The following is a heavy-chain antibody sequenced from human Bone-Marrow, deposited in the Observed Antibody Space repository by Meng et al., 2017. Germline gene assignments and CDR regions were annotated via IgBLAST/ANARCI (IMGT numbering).Heavy chain of an antibody. Sequence: SVKVSCKASGGTFSSYAISWVRQAPGQGLEWMGGIIPIFGTANYAQKFQGRVTITTDESTSTAYMELSSLRSEDTAVYYCARGIVGATRYYYYGMDVWGQGTMVTVSS. CDR1: GGTFSSYA. D-gene: IGHD1-26*01. CDR3: ARGIVGATRYYYYGMDV. J-gene: IGHJ6*02. V-gene: IGHV1-69*05. CDR2: IIPIFGTA.